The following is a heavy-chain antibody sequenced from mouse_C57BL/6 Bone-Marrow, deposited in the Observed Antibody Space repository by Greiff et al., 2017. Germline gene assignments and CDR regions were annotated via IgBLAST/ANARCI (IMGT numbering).Heavy chain of an antibody. CDR1: GFSLTSYG. V-gene: IGHV2-3*01. CDR3: AYYGNLDY. D-gene: IGHD2-1*01. J-gene: IGHJ2*01. CDR2: IWGDGST. Sequence: QVQLKESGPGLVAPSQSLSITCTVSGFSLTSYGVSWVRQPPGKGLEWLGEIWGDGSTNYHSALISRLSISKDTSKSQVFLKLNKLQTDETATYYCAYYGNLDYWGQGTTLTVSS.